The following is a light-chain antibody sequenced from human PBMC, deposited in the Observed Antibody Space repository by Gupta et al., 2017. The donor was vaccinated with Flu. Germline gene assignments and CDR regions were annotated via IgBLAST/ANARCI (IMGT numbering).Light chain of an antibody. CDR1: QSISSW. CDR3: QQDKNHSPCS. V-gene: IGKV1-5*03. Sequence: DIQMTQSPSTLSASVGDRVTITCRASQSISSWLAWYQQKPGKAPKLLIYQASSLESGVPSRFSGSGCRKELTLTISIRQKDDFATYYCQQDKNHSPCSFGQGTKVEIK. J-gene: IGKJ2*04. CDR2: QAS.